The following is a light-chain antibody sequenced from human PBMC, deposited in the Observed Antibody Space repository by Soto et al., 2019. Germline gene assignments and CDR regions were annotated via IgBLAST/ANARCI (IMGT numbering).Light chain of an antibody. CDR2: AAS. Sequence: DIQMTQSPPTLSASVGDRVTITCRASQSISRGLAWHQQKAGEAPKLLTYAASTLVSGVPSRFSGSGSGTEFTLTSSSLQPDDFATYYGQQYNPGTFGQGTKVEIK. CDR3: QQYNPGT. CDR1: QSISRG. J-gene: IGKJ1*01. V-gene: IGKV1-5*01.